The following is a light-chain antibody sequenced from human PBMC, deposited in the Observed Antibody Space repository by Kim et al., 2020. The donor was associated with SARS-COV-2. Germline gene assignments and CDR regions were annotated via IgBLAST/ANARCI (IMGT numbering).Light chain of an antibody. CDR2: GKN. CDR1: RLRSYY. Sequence: ALGQTDSIKCQGDRLRSYYASWYQQKPGQAHVLVSYGKNNRPSGIPDRFSGSSSGNTASLAITGAQAEDEADYYCNSRDSSGNHWVFGGGTQLTVL. J-gene: IGLJ3*02. V-gene: IGLV3-19*01. CDR3: NSRDSSGNHWV.